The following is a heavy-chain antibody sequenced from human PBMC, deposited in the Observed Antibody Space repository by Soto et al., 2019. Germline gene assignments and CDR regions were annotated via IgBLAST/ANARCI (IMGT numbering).Heavy chain of an antibody. J-gene: IGHJ4*02. CDR3: TRGPPPISTGTGAY. V-gene: IGHV3-74*01. CDR2: IYNDGTYS. D-gene: IGHD3-10*01. Sequence: GGSLRLSCVASGFTFDDYTMHWVRQSPGKGLVWISRIYNDGTYSDYADSVRGRFTISRDNVNDTLYLQMNNLRAEHSGLYYCTRGPPPISTGTGAYWGQGTQVTVSS. CDR1: GFTFDDYT.